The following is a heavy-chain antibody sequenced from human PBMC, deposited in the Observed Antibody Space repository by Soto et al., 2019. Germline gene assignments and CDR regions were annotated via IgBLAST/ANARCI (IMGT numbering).Heavy chain of an antibody. CDR1: GFTFSSYG. D-gene: IGHD1-26*01. V-gene: IGHV3-30*18. CDR3: AKNSVELYFDY. J-gene: IGHJ4*02. CDR2: ISYDGSNK. Sequence: GGSLRLSCAASGFTFSSYGMHWVRQAPGKGLEWVAVISYDGSNKYYADSVKGRFTISRDNSKNTLYLQMNSLRAEDTAVYYCAKNSVELYFDYWGQGTLVTVSS.